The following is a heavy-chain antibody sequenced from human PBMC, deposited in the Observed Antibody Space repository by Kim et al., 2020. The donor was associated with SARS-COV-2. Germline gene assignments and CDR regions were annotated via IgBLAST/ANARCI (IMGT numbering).Heavy chain of an antibody. CDR1: GGSISSYY. CDR2: IYYSGST. D-gene: IGHD3-9*01. V-gene: IGHV4-59*01. Sequence: SETLSLTCTVSGGSISSYYWSWIRQPPGKGLEWIGYIYYSGSTNYNPSLKSRVTISVDTSKNQFSLKLSSVTAADTPVYYCARLNYDILTVYYPIVTFD. J-gene: IGHJ4*01. CDR3: ARLNYDILTVYYPIVTFD.